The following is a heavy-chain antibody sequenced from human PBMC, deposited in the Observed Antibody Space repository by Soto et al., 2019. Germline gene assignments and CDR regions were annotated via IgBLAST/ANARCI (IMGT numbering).Heavy chain of an antibody. J-gene: IGHJ2*01. CDR3: ARDGITLVRGVWHFDL. D-gene: IGHD3-10*01. Sequence: EVPLVESGGGLVQPGGSLRLSCAASGFTFSIYWMHWVRQAPGKGLVWVSRINSDGSSTSYADSVKGRFTISRDNAKNTLYLQMNSLRAEDTAVYYCARDGITLVRGVWHFDLWGRGTLVTVSS. CDR1: GFTFSIYW. V-gene: IGHV3-74*01. CDR2: INSDGSST.